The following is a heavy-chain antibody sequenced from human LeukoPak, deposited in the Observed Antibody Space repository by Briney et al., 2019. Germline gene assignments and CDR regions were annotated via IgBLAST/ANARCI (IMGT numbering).Heavy chain of an antibody. CDR2: IIPIFGTA. CDR3: ASNYYDSSGYYPHFDY. J-gene: IGHJ4*02. CDR1: GGTFSSYA. Sequence: VASVKVSCKASGGTFSSYAISWVRQAPGQGLEWMGGIIPIFGTANYAQKFQGRVTITTDESTSTAYMELSSLRSEDTAVYYCASNYYDSSGYYPHFDYWGQGTLVTVSS. D-gene: IGHD3-22*01. V-gene: IGHV1-69*05.